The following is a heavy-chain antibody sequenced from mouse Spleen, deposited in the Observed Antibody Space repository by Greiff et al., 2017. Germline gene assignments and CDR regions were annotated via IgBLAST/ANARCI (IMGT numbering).Heavy chain of an antibody. Sequence: LEESGPELVKPGASVKISCKASGYAFSSSWMNWVKQRPGKGLEWIGRIYPGDGDTNYNGKFKGKATLTADKSSSTAYMQLSSLTSEDSAVYFCARSITTVVLDYWGQGTTLTVSS. CDR3: ARSITTVVLDY. CDR2: IYPGDGDT. CDR1: GYAFSSSW. D-gene: IGHD1-1*01. J-gene: IGHJ2*01. V-gene: IGHV1-82*01.